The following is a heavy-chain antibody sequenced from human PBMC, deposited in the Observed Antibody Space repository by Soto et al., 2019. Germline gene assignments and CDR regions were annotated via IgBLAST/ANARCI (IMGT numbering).Heavy chain of an antibody. D-gene: IGHD3-3*01. CDR2: IYYSGST. Sequence: QVQLQESGPGLVKPSETLSLTCTVSGGSISSYYWSWIRQPPGKGLEWIGYIYYSGSTNYNPSLKSRVTISVDTSKNQFSLKLSSVTAADTAVYYCARARFWSGYLNYYYYGMDVWGQGTTVTVSS. CDR1: GGSISSYY. V-gene: IGHV4-59*01. CDR3: ARARFWSGYLNYYYYGMDV. J-gene: IGHJ6*02.